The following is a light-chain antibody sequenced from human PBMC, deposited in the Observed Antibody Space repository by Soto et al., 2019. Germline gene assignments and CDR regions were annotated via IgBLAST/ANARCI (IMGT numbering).Light chain of an antibody. CDR3: QQSDTTSWT. Sequence: DIPMTQSPSSLSASVGDRVTITCRASQSIAIYLNWYQQKPGKAPKLLIYAASSLQSGVPSRFSGSGSGTDFTLTISSLQPEDFASYYCQQSDTTSWTFGQGTKVEIK. CDR1: QSIAIY. CDR2: AAS. V-gene: IGKV1-39*01. J-gene: IGKJ1*01.